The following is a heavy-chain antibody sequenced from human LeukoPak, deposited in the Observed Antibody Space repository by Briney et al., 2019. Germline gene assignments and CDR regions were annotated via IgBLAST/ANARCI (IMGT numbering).Heavy chain of an antibody. Sequence: GGSLRLSCAASGFTFSSYEMNWVRQAPGKGPEWVSYISSSGSTIYYADSVKGRFTISRDNAKNSLYLQMNSLRAEDTAVYYCATSITIFGVGGWGQGTMVTVSS. CDR2: ISSSGSTI. D-gene: IGHD3-3*01. V-gene: IGHV3-48*03. J-gene: IGHJ3*01. CDR3: ATSITIFGVGG. CDR1: GFTFSSYE.